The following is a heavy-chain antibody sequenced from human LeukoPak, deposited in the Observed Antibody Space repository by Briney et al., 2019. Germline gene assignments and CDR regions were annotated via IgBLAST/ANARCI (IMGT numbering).Heavy chain of an antibody. D-gene: IGHD4-23*01. CDR2: ISGSGGST. CDR3: AKQDYGGQTAFGY. V-gene: IGHV3-23*01. J-gene: IGHJ4*02. CDR1: GFTVSGNY. Sequence: PGGSLRLSCAASGFTVSGNYMSWVRQAPGKGLEWVSAISGSGGSTYYADSVKGRFTISRDNSKNTLYLQMNSLRAEDTAVYYCAKQDYGGQTAFGYWGQGTLVTVSS.